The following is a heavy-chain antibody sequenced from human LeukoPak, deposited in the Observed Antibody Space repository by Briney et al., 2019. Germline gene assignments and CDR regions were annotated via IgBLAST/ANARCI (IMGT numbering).Heavy chain of an antibody. CDR3: ARGQIGYSYAGYYYYYMDV. J-gene: IGHJ6*03. V-gene: IGHV3-21*01. Sequence: PGGSLRLSCAASGFTFSSYSMNWVRQAPGKGLEWVSSISSSSSYIYYADSVKGRFTISRDNAKNSLYLQMNSLRAEDTAVYYCARGQIGYSYAGYYYYYMDVWGKGTTVTISS. CDR2: ISSSSSYI. D-gene: IGHD5-18*01. CDR1: GFTFSSYS.